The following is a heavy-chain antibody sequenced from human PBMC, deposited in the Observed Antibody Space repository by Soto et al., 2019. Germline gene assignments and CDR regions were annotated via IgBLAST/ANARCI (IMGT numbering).Heavy chain of an antibody. V-gene: IGHV3-23*01. Sequence: EVQLLESGGGLVQPGGSLRLYCAASGFTFSSYAMSWVRQAPGKGLEWVSAISGSGGSTYYADSVKGRFTISRDNSKNTLYLQMNSLRAEDTAVYYCAKLQYYYDSSGYYVFDTFDIWGQGTMVTVSS. CDR1: GFTFSSYA. D-gene: IGHD3-22*01. CDR2: ISGSGGST. J-gene: IGHJ3*02. CDR3: AKLQYYYDSSGYYVFDTFDI.